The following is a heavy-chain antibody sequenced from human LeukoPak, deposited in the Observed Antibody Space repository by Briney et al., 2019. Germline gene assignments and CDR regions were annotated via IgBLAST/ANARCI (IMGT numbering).Heavy chain of an antibody. J-gene: IGHJ4*02. Sequence: ASVKVSCKASGYTFTGYYIHWVRQAPGQGLEWVGWINPNSGGTNYAQKFQGRVTMTRDTSISTAYMELSRLRSDDMAVYHCARGRDGYNVFLDYWGQGTLVTVSS. V-gene: IGHV1-2*02. CDR1: GYTFTGYY. CDR3: ARGRDGYNVFLDY. CDR2: INPNSGGT. D-gene: IGHD5-24*01.